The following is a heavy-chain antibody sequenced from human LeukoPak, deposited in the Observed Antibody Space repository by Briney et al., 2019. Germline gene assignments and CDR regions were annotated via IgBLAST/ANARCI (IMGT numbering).Heavy chain of an antibody. J-gene: IGHJ4*02. CDR1: GGTFSSYA. CDR2: IYPGDSDT. D-gene: IGHD1-26*01. V-gene: IGHV5-51*01. Sequence: ASVKVSCKASGGTFSSYAISWVRQMPGKGLEWMGIIYPGDSDTRYSPSFQGQVTISADKSISTAYLQWSSLKASDTAMYYCARRGWGGSYGTDYYFDYWGQGTLVTVSS. CDR3: ARRGWGGSYGTDYYFDY.